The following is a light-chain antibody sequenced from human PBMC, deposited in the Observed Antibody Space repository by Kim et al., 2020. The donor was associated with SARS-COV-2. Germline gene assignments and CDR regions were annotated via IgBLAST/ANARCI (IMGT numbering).Light chain of an antibody. V-gene: IGLV1-44*01. Sequence: GQTVTISGSGSDSNIGKYPVDWYQQLPGTAPKLLLYINNHRPSGIPDRFFGSKSGTSASLAISGLHSEDEADYYCAAWDATVNALVFGGGTKVTVL. J-gene: IGLJ6*01. CDR3: AAWDATVNALV. CDR1: DSNIGKYP. CDR2: INN.